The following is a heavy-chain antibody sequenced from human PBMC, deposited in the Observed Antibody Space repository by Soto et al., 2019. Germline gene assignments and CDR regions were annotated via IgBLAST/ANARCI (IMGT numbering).Heavy chain of an antibody. V-gene: IGHV4-59*08. J-gene: IGHJ5*02. CDR3: ARRLGYCSSTSCYNWFDP. Sequence: SETLSLTCTVSGGSISSYYWSWIRQPPGKGLEWIGYIYYSGSTNYNPSLKSRVTISVDTSKNQFSLKLSSVTAADTAVYYCARRLGYCSSTSCYNWFDPWGQGNLVTVSS. CDR2: IYYSGST. D-gene: IGHD2-2*01. CDR1: GGSISSYY.